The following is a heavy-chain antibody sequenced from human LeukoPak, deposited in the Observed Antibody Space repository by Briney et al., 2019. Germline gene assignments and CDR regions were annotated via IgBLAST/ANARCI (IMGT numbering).Heavy chain of an antibody. CDR2: INHSGST. J-gene: IGHJ4*02. CDR1: GGSFSGYY. D-gene: IGHD1-26*01. Sequence: SETLSLTCAVYGGSFSGYYWSWTRQPPGKGLEWIGEINHSGSTNYNPSLKSRVTISVDTSKNQFSLKLSSVTAADTAVYYCARTTLNRWEDFDYWGQGTLVTVSS. V-gene: IGHV4-34*01. CDR3: ARTTLNRWEDFDY.